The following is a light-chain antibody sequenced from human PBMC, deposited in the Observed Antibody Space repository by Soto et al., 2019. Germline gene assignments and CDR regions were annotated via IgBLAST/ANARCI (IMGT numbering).Light chain of an antibody. V-gene: IGKV1-6*01. CDR3: HLDSRYFWA. CDR1: QGIRSA. Sequence: AIQLTQSPSSLSASVGDRVTITCRASQGIRSALGWYQQKPGKVPKLLIYAESTLQSGVPSRFRGSGSGKDFTPTISTLQLEAGATGHVHLDSRYFWAFGQGT. J-gene: IGKJ1*01. CDR2: AES.